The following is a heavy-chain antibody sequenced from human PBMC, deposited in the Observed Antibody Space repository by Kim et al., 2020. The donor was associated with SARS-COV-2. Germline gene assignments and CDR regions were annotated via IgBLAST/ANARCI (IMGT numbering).Heavy chain of an antibody. CDR3: ARDSRMITFGGVIAEGWFDP. CDR2: INPSGGST. V-gene: IGHV1-46*01. CDR1: GYTFTSYY. J-gene: IGHJ5*02. D-gene: IGHD3-16*02. Sequence: ASVKVSCKASGYTFTSYYMHWVRQAPGQGLEWMGIINPSGGSTSYAQKFQGRVTMTRDTSTSTVYMELSSLRSEDTAVYYCARDSRMITFGGVIAEGWFDPWGQGTLVTVSS.